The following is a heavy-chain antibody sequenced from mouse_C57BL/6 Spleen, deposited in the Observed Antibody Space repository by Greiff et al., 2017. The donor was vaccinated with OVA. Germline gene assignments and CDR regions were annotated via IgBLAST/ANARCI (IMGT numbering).Heavy chain of an antibody. CDR2: IDPSDSYT. CDR3: ARGGYYYGSSYPYYFDY. D-gene: IGHD1-1*01. Sequence: QVQLQQPGAELVMPGASVKLSCKASGYTFTSYWMHWVKQRPGQGLEWIGEIDPSDSYTNYNQKFKGKSTLTVAKSSSTAYMQLSSLTSEDSAVYYCARGGYYYGSSYPYYFDYWGQGTTLTVSS. CDR1: GYTFTSYW. J-gene: IGHJ2*01. V-gene: IGHV1-69*01.